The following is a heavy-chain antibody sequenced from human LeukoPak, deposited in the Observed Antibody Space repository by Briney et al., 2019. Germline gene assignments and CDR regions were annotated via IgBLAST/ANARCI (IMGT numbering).Heavy chain of an antibody. J-gene: IGHJ4*02. Sequence: PSETLSLTCTVSGGSISSYYWSWIRQPPAKGLEWIGEINNSGSTNYNPSLKSRVTISVDTSKNQFSLKLSSVTAADTAVYYCARGRWLRLVDYWGQGTLVSVSS. CDR3: ARGRWLRLVDY. CDR2: INNSGST. CDR1: GGSISSYY. D-gene: IGHD5-12*01. V-gene: IGHV4-34*01.